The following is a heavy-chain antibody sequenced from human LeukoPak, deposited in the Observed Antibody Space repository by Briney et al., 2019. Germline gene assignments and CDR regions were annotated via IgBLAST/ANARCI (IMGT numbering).Heavy chain of an antibody. V-gene: IGHV4-31*03. CDR3: ATTAVVMTTAKGAFDI. CDR1: GGSISSGGYY. CDR2: IYHSGST. D-gene: IGHD4-17*01. Sequence: PSETLSLTCTVSGGSISSGGYYWSWIRQPPGKGLEWIGYIYHSGSTYYNPSLKSRVTISVDTSKNQFSLKLSSVTAADTAVYYCATTAVVMTTAKGAFDIWGQGTMVTVSS. J-gene: IGHJ3*02.